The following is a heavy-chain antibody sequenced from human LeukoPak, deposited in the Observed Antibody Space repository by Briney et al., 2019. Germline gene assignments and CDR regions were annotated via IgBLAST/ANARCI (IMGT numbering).Heavy chain of an antibody. CDR2: IYHSGTT. V-gene: IGHV4-4*02. CDR1: GGSISSSNW. Sequence: PSETLSLTCAVSGGSISSSNWWNWVRQPPGKGLEWIGEIYHSGTTNYNSSLKSRVTISVDKSKNQFSLRLTSVTAADTAVYYCAKDLGSSRPRGDCWGQGTLVTVSS. CDR3: AKDLGSSRPRGDC. J-gene: IGHJ4*02. D-gene: IGHD6-6*01.